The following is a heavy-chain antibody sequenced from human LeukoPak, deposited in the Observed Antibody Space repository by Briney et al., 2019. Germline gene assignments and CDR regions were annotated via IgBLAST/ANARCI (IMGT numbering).Heavy chain of an antibody. CDR2: INHSGST. D-gene: IGHD7-27*01. J-gene: IGHJ4*02. V-gene: IGHV4-34*01. CDR3: ARVRATGAHDC. CDR1: GGSFSGYY. Sequence: SETLSLTCAVYGGSFSGYYWSWIRQPPGKGLEWIGEINHSGSTNYNPSLKSRVTISVDTSKNQFSLKLSSVTAADTAVYYCARVRATGAHDCWGQGTLVTVSS.